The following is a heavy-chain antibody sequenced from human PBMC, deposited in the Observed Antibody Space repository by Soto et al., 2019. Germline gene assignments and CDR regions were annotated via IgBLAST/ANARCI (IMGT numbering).Heavy chain of an antibody. CDR2: LHYGGDT. CDR1: GVSVNDYY. CDR3: ARHNWVTADLYYHMDV. Sequence: QVQLQESGPGLVKPSETLSLTCSISGVSVNDYYWSWFRQPPGKGLEWIGFLHYGGDTDYNASLKSRVAISVDTSKNQFSLDLSSVTAADAAVYYCARHNWVTADLYYHMDVWGKGTAVTVSS. J-gene: IGHJ6*03. D-gene: IGHD2-21*02. V-gene: IGHV4-59*08.